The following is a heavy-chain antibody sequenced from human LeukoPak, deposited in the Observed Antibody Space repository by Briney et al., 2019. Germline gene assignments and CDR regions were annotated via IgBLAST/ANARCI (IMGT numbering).Heavy chain of an antibody. Sequence: SETLSLTCAVYGGSFSGYYWSWIRQPPGKGLEWIGEINHSGSTNYNPSLKSRVTISVDTSKNQISLKLSSVTAADTAVYYCARRENPYFSFDIWGQGTMVTVSS. CDR1: GGSFSGYY. CDR2: INHSGST. CDR3: ARRENPYFSFDI. D-gene: IGHD2/OR15-2a*01. V-gene: IGHV4-34*01. J-gene: IGHJ3*02.